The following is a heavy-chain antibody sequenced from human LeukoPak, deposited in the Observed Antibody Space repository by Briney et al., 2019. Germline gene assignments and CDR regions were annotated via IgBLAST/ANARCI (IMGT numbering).Heavy chain of an antibody. J-gene: IGHJ5*02. CDR2: ISPNNGNT. CDR1: GYTFTRYG. D-gene: IGHD3-22*01. CDR3: ARELSSSGYSGNWFDP. V-gene: IGHV1-8*01. Sequence: GASVKVSCKASGYTFTRYGITWVRQAPGQGLEWMGWISPNNGNTNYAPKFQGRVTITRNTSISTAYMELSSLRSEDTAVYYCARELSSSGYSGNWFDPWGQGTLVTVSS.